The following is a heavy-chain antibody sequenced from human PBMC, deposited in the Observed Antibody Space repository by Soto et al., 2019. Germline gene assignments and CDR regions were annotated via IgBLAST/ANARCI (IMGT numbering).Heavy chain of an antibody. J-gene: IGHJ5*02. Sequence: QVQLQQWGAGLLKPSETLSLTCAVYGGSFSGYYWSWICQPPGKGLEWIGEINHSGSTNYNPSLKSRVTISVDTSKNQFSLKLSSVTAADTAVYYCARICLKYSSSWWAHPGPEWNWFDPWGQGTLVTVSS. CDR3: ARICLKYSSSWWAHPGPEWNWFDP. V-gene: IGHV4-34*01. D-gene: IGHD6-13*01. CDR2: INHSGST. CDR1: GGSFSGYY.